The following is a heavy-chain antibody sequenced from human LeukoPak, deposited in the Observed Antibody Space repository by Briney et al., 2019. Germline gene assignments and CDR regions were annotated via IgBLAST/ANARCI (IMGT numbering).Heavy chain of an antibody. CDR3: ARDAVLRNIAAAGYFDY. V-gene: IGHV3-20*04. J-gene: IGHJ4*02. CDR2: INWNGGST. D-gene: IGHD6-13*01. Sequence: PGGSLRLFCAASGFTFSSYWMSWVRQAPGKGLEWVSGINWNGGSTGYADSVKGRFTISRDNAKNSMYLQMNSLRAEDTALYYCARDAVLRNIAAAGYFDYWGQGTLVTVSS. CDR1: GFTFSSYW.